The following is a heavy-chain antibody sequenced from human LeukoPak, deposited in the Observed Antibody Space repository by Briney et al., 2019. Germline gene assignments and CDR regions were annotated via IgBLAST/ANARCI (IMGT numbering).Heavy chain of an antibody. Sequence: GGSLRLSCAASGFTFSSYGMHWVRQAPGKGLEWVAVISYDGSNKYYADSVKGRFTISRGNSKNTLYLQMNSLRAEDTAAYYCAKDQSLAFDIWGQGTMVTVSS. CDR2: ISYDGSNK. J-gene: IGHJ3*02. V-gene: IGHV3-30*18. CDR3: AKDQSLAFDI. CDR1: GFTFSSYG.